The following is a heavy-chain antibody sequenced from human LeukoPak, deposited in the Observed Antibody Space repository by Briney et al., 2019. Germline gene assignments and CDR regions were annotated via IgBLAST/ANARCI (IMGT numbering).Heavy chain of an antibody. Sequence: ASVKFSCKASGYTFTGYYMDWVRQAPGQGLEWMGWINPNSGGTNYAQKFPGRVTMTRDTSITTAYMELSRLRSDDTAVYYCAKWGFDFWSGHFGLDVWGQGTTVSVS. D-gene: IGHD3-3*01. CDR3: AKWGFDFWSGHFGLDV. CDR1: GYTFTGYY. V-gene: IGHV1-2*02. CDR2: INPNSGGT. J-gene: IGHJ6*02.